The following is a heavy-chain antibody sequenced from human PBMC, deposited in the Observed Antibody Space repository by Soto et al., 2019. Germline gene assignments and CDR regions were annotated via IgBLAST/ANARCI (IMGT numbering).Heavy chain of an antibody. CDR2: INHSGST. Sequence: SETLSLTCAVYGGSFSGYYWSWIRQPPGKGLEWIGEINHSGSTNYNPSLKSRVTISVDTSKNQFSLKLSSVTAADTAVYYCARVRGHQLRYFDYWGQGTLVTVSS. J-gene: IGHJ4*02. V-gene: IGHV4-34*01. D-gene: IGHD2-2*01. CDR3: ARVRGHQLRYFDY. CDR1: GGSFSGYY.